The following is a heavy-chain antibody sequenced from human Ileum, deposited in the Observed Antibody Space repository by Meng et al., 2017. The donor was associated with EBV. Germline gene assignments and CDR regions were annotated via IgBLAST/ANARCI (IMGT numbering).Heavy chain of an antibody. CDR2: LGAHDGDT. CDR3: ARGTPGRSYSDY. Sequence: VQRVQCGPEGKGPGDTVQGPSKASDYTFMGYGVSWVRQAPGQGLEWMAWLGAHDGDTSHAPKFQGRVTVSADRPTATAYMELRSLRSDDTAVYYCARGTPGRSYSDYWGQGTLVTVSS. J-gene: IGHJ4*02. V-gene: IGHV1-18*01. D-gene: IGHD3-10*01. CDR1: DYTFMGYG.